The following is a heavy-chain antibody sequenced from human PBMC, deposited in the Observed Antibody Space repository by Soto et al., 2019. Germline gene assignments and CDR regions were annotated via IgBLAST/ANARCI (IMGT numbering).Heavy chain of an antibody. CDR2: IIPIFGTA. Sequence: ASVKVSCKASGGPFSSYAISWVRQAPGQGLEWMGGIIPIFGTANYAQKFQGRVTITADESTSTAYMELSSLRSEDTAVYYCERGSMPVIKPTSGKRGGYYYSYGMDVWCPGITVTVYS. D-gene: IGHD2-21*01. J-gene: IGHJ6*02. CDR3: ERGSMPVIKPTSGKRGGYYYSYGMDV. CDR1: GGPFSSYA. V-gene: IGHV1-69*13.